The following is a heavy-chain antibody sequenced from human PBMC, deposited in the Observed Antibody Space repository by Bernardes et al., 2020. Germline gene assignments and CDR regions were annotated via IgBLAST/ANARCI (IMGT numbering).Heavy chain of an antibody. CDR3: VREWGGSGGRCFFLLDV. CDR2: ISTDSNTI. J-gene: IGHJ6*04. V-gene: IGHV3-21*06. D-gene: IGHD2-15*01. CDR1: GFLFSTYS. Sequence: GGSLRLSCEASGFLFSTYSMNWVRQAPEKGLEWVSSISTDSNTIYYADSVKGRFTISRDNARNSLYLQMSSLRAEDTAMYYCVREWGGSGGRCFFLLDVWGIGTTDTVSS.